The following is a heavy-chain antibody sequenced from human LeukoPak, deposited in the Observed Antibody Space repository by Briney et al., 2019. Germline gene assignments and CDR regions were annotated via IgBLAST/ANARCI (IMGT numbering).Heavy chain of an antibody. CDR2: IKQDGSEK. CDR1: GFTFSSYW. CDR3: AKLSMVTALSYFDY. V-gene: IGHV3-7*01. Sequence: GGSLRLSCAASGFTFSSYWMSWVRQAPGKGLEWVANIKQDGSEKYYVDSVKGRFTISRDNAKNSLYLQMNSLRAEDTAVYYCAKLSMVTALSYFDYWGQGTLVTVSS. D-gene: IGHD2-21*02. J-gene: IGHJ4*02.